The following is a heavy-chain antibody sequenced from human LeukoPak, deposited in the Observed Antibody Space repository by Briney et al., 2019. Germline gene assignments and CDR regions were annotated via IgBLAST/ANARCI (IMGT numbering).Heavy chain of an antibody. Sequence: GGSLRLSCAASGFTFSTYTMNWVRHAPGKGLEWVSTVSDSSDVHYSDSVKGRFTISRDNARNSLYLQMNRLRDEDTAVYYCARDGLHTAHFDYWGQGTLVTVSS. V-gene: IGHV3-48*02. J-gene: IGHJ4*02. CDR3: ARDGLHTAHFDY. CDR1: GFTFSTYT. D-gene: IGHD5-18*01. CDR2: VSDSSDV.